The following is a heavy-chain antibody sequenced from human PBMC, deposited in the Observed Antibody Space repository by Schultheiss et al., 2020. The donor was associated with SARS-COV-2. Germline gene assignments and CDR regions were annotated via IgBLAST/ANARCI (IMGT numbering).Heavy chain of an antibody. D-gene: IGHD3-16*02. CDR2: IYHSGST. V-gene: IGHV4-38-2*02. CDR1: GVSISSGYY. J-gene: IGHJ4*02. Sequence: SETLSLICTVSGVSISSGYYWGWIRQPPGKGLEWIGSIYHSGSTYYNPYLKSRVTISVDTSKNQFSLKLSSVTAADTAVYYCASRRLRLGELSLYGNDYWGQGTLVTVSS. CDR3: ASRRLRLGELSLYGNDY.